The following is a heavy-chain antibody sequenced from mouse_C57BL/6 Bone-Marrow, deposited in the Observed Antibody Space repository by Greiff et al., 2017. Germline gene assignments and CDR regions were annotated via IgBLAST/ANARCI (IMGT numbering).Heavy chain of an antibody. CDR1: GYTFTSSW. CDR3: GRRNYDYPAGFAY. D-gene: IGHD2-4*01. CDR2: IHPNSGST. J-gene: IGHJ3*01. Sequence: QVQLQQPGAELVKPGASVKLSCKASGYTFTSSWMHWVKQRPGQGLEWIGMIHPNSGSTNYNEKFKSKATLTVDTSSSTAYMQLSSLTSEDSAVYYCGRRNYDYPAGFAYWGQGTLVTDSA. V-gene: IGHV1-64*01.